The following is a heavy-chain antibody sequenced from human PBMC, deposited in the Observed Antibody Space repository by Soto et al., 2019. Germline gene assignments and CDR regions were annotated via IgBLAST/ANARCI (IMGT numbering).Heavy chain of an antibody. D-gene: IGHD3-16*02. CDR2: ISDSGDRT. Sequence: EVQLMESGGGLVQPGGSLSLSCASSGFTLSLSAVNWVRQAPGKGLEWVSYISDSGDRTYYADSVKGRFTISRDRSKNTVSVQMDSLRAEDTAVYYCAKDRGIIVKAGDAFDVWGQGTKVTVSS. V-gene: IGHV3-23*01. J-gene: IGHJ3*01. CDR1: GFTLSLSA. CDR3: AKDRGIIVKAGDAFDV.